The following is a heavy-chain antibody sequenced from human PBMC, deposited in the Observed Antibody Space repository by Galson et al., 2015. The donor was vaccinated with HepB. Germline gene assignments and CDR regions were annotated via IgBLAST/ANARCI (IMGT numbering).Heavy chain of an antibody. J-gene: IGHJ4*02. CDR3: ARDDATDIAVAGTTDC. Sequence: SLRLSCAASGFTFSSYGMHWVRQAPGKGLEWVAVIWYDGSNKYYADSVKGRFTISRDNSKNTLYLQMNSLRAEDTAVYYCARDDATDIAVAGTTDCWGRGTLVTVSS. D-gene: IGHD6-19*01. V-gene: IGHV3-33*08. CDR1: GFTFSSYG. CDR2: IWYDGSNK.